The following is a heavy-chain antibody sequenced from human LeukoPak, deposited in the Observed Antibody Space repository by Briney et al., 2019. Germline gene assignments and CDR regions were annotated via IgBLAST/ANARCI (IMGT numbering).Heavy chain of an antibody. V-gene: IGHV4-30-2*01. CDR3: ARRSHLLEAADY. CDR2: TYHSGST. J-gene: IGHJ4*02. D-gene: IGHD1-1*01. Sequence: SQTLSLTCAVSGGSISSGGYSWSWIRQPPGKGLEWIGYTYHSGSTYYNPSLKSRVTISVDRSKNQFSLKLSSVTAADTAVYYCARRSHLLEAADYWGQGTLVTVSS. CDR1: GGSISSGGYS.